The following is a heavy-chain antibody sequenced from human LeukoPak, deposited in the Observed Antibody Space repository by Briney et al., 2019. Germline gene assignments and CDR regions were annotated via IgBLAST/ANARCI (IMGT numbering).Heavy chain of an antibody. Sequence: QTGGSLRLSCAASGFTFSSYGMHWVRQAPGKGLEWVAFIRYDGSNKYYADSVKGRFTISRDNSKNTLYLQMNSLRAEDTAVYYCAKAQWFSGTFSHFDFRGQGALVTVSS. CDR1: GFTFSSYG. V-gene: IGHV3-30*02. J-gene: IGHJ4*02. CDR3: AKAQWFSGTFSHFDF. CDR2: IRYDGSNK. D-gene: IGHD1-26*01.